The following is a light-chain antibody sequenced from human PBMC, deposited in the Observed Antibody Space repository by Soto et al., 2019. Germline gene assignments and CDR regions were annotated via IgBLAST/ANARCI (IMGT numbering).Light chain of an antibody. CDR3: AAWDASLNGVV. CDR2: RAD. Sequence: QSVLTQSPSASGTPGQRVTISCSGSSSNIGSNTVNWYQQLPGAAPKLLMYRADQRPSGVPDRFSGSKSGTSASLAISGLQSEDEADYYCAAWDASLNGVVFGGGTKLTVL. CDR1: SSNIGSNT. J-gene: IGLJ2*01. V-gene: IGLV1-44*01.